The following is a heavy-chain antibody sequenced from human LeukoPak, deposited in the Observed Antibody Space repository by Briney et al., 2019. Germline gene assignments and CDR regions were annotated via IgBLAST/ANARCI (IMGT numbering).Heavy chain of an antibody. CDR3: AREPGIAAAGRGYLDY. Sequence: ASVKVSCKASGGTFSSYAISWVRQAPGQGLEWMGRIIPILGIANYAQKFQGRVTITADKSTSTAYMELSSLRSEDTAVYYCAREPGIAAAGRGYLDYWGQGTLVTVSS. CDR1: GGTFSSYA. J-gene: IGHJ4*02. CDR2: IIPILGIA. D-gene: IGHD6-13*01. V-gene: IGHV1-69*04.